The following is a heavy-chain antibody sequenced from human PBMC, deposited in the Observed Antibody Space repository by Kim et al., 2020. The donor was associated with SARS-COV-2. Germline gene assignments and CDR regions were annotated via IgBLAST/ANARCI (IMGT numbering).Heavy chain of an antibody. J-gene: IGHJ3*02. D-gene: IGHD2-15*01. CDR2: VSGSGTTT. Sequence: GGSLRLSCATSGFTFSSYSMNWVRQAPGKGLEWVSHVSGSGTTTKYADSVKGRFTISIDNAKNSLYQQMSGLRAEDTAVYYCVRENYWAFDIWGQRAMVT. V-gene: IGHV3-48*04. CDR1: GFTFSSYS. CDR3: VRENYWAFDI.